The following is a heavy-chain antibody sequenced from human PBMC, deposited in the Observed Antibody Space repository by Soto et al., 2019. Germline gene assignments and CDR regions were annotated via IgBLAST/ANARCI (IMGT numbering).Heavy chain of an antibody. CDR3: AENANDFWSGYFSRVWLDP. CDR2: IYPVDYDT. D-gene: IGHD3-3*01. V-gene: IGHV5-51*01. J-gene: IGHJ5*02. CDR1: GDSFSNDG. Sequence: ESLKISCKGAGDSFSNDGIAWVRQMPVKGLELIVIIYPVDYDTRSSPSFQGQVTISADTYTNTVYLQWSSLKASDTAMYYCAENANDFWSGYFSRVWLDPSAQRTLVHVSS.